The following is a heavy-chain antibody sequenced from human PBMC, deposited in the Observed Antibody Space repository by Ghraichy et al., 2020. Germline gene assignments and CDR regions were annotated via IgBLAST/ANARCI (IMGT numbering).Heavy chain of an antibody. CDR2: ISGSGGST. CDR1: GFTFSSYA. CDR3: AKLRVVGGFDY. V-gene: IGHV3-23*01. Sequence: GESLNISCAASGFTFSSYAMSWVRQAPGKGLEWVSAISGSGGSTYYADSVKGRFTISRDNSKNTLYLQMNSLRAEDTAVYYCAKLRVVGGFDYWGQGTLVTVSS. J-gene: IGHJ4*02. D-gene: IGHD1-26*01.